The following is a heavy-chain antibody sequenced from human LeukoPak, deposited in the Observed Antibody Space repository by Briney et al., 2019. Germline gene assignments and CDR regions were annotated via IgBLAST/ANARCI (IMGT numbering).Heavy chain of an antibody. CDR1: GFTFSSYS. CDR2: ISSSSSYI. Sequence: PGGSLRLSCAASGFTFSSYSMNWVRQAPGKGLEWVSSISSSSSYIYYADSVKGRFTISRDNAKNSLYLQMNSLRAEDTAVYYCARGNGYYDSSGEFDYWGQGTLVTVSS. J-gene: IGHJ4*02. V-gene: IGHV3-21*01. CDR3: ARGNGYYDSSGEFDY. D-gene: IGHD3-22*01.